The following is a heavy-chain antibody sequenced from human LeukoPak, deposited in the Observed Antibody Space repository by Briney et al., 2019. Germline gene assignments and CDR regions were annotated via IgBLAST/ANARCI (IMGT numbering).Heavy chain of an antibody. CDR1: GGSISSYY. Sequence: SETLSLTCTVSGGSISSYYWSWIRQPPGKGLEWIGYIYYSGSTNYNPSLKSRVTISVDTSKNQFSLKLSSVTAADTVVYYCARVMALWSDAFDIWGQGTMVTVSS. J-gene: IGHJ3*02. CDR2: IYYSGST. D-gene: IGHD2-21*01. CDR3: ARVMALWSDAFDI. V-gene: IGHV4-59*01.